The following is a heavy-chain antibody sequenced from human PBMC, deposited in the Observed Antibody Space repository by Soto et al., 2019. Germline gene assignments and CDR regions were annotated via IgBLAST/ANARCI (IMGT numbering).Heavy chain of an antibody. D-gene: IGHD3-10*01. Sequence: QVQLVQSGAEVKKPGASVKVSCKASGYTFTSYGISWVRQAPGQGLEWMGWISAYNGNTNYAQKLQGRVTMTTDTTTSTAYMELRSLRSDDTAVYYCARVRLLAFMGSGSPGFDYWGQGTLVTVSS. CDR3: ARVRLLAFMGSGSPGFDY. CDR1: GYTFTSYG. J-gene: IGHJ4*02. CDR2: ISAYNGNT. V-gene: IGHV1-18*01.